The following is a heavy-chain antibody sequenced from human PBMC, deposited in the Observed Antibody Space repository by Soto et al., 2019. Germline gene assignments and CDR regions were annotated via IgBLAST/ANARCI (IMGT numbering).Heavy chain of an antibody. V-gene: IGHV3-30*18. D-gene: IGHD3-9*01. J-gene: IGHJ6*02. CDR3: AKDLRRAFYGMDV. CDR2: LSYDGSNE. CDR1: GFTFSSYG. Sequence: QVQLMESGGGVVQPGTSLRLSCAASGFTFSSYGMHWVRQAPGKGLEWVTLLSYDGSNEYYADSVKGRFTISRDNSKNTLYLQMNSLRTEDTAVYYCAKDLRRAFYGMDVWGQGTTVTVSS.